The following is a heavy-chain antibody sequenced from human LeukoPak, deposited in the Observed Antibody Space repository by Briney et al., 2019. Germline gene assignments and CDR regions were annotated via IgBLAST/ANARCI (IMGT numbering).Heavy chain of an antibody. CDR3: AGITIFGVVGRFDP. CDR1: DGSISTGDYY. J-gene: IGHJ5*02. Sequence: SETLSLTCTVSDGSISTGDYYWSWIRQPPGKGLEWIGYIYYTGSTYYNPPLKSRVTISVETSRTQFSLKLDSVTAADTAVYYCAGITIFGVVGRFDPWGQGTLVTVSS. D-gene: IGHD3-3*01. CDR2: IYYTGST. V-gene: IGHV4-30-4*08.